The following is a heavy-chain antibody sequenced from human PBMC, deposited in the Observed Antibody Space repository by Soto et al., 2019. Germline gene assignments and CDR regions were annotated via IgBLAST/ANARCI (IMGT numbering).Heavy chain of an antibody. V-gene: IGHV3-23*01. CDR3: ARGHSNNWFDP. CDR1: GFTFNTYA. D-gene: IGHD5-18*01. CDR2: ISDSGGRT. J-gene: IGHJ5*02. Sequence: QLLESGGGLVQPGGSLRLSCAASGFTFNTYAMSWVRQAPGKGLEWVSAISDSGGRTYYADSVKGRFTISRDNSKNTLYLQMNSLRAEDTAVYFCARGHSNNWFDPWGQGTLVTVSS.